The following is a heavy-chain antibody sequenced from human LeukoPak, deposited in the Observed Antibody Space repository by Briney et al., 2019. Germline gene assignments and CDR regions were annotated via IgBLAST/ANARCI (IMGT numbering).Heavy chain of an antibody. Sequence: SETLSLTCTVSGGSISSSSYYWGWIRQPPGKGLEWIGSIYYSGSTYYNPSLKSRVTISVDTSKNQFSLKLSSVTAADTAVYYCARGSGYDSSSFWGQGTLVTVSS. CDR1: GGSISSSSYY. CDR3: ARGSGYDSSSF. D-gene: IGHD5-12*01. CDR2: IYYSGST. V-gene: IGHV4-39*07. J-gene: IGHJ4*02.